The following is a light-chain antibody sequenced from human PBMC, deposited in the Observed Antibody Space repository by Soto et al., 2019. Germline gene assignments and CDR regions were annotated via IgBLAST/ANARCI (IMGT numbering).Light chain of an antibody. Sequence: QSALTQPASVSVSPGQSITISCTGTSSDVGAYGYVSWYQQHPGKAPKLMICEVSYRPSGVSTRSSGSKSGNAASLTISGLQAEDEADYYCSSYTTSSTVVFGGGTKLTVL. CDR2: EVS. J-gene: IGLJ2*01. CDR3: SSYTTSSTVV. V-gene: IGLV2-14*01. CDR1: SSDVGAYGY.